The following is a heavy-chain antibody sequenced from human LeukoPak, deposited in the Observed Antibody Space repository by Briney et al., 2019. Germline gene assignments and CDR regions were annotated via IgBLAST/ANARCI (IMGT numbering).Heavy chain of an antibody. J-gene: IGHJ5*02. CDR3: ARGSMVRGVVFDP. V-gene: IGHV1-69*13. D-gene: IGHD3-10*01. CDR2: IIPIFGTA. Sequence: ASVKVSCKASGYTFNKYAMNWVRQAPGQGLEWMGGIIPIFGTANYAQKFQGRVTITADEPTSTAYMELSSLRSEDTAVYYCARGSMVRGVVFDPWGQGTLVTVSS. CDR1: GYTFNKYA.